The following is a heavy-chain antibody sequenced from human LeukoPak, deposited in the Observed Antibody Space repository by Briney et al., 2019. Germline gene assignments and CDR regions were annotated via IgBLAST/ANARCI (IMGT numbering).Heavy chain of an antibody. D-gene: IGHD6-13*01. CDR3: ARGDSSSWYVEDAFDI. CDR2: IYPGDSDT. V-gene: IGHV5-51*01. CDR1: GYSFTSYW. J-gene: IGHJ3*02. Sequence: GESLKISCKGSGYSFTSYWIGWVRQMPGKGLEWMGIIYPGDSDTRYSPSFQGQVTISADESISTAYLQWSSLKASDTAMYYCARGDSSSWYVEDAFDIWGQGTMVTVSS.